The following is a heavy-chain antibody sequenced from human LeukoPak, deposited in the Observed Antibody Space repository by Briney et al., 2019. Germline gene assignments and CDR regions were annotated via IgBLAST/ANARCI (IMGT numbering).Heavy chain of an antibody. CDR1: GFTVSSNY. CDR2: IYSGGST. D-gene: IGHD4-17*01. J-gene: IGHJ3*02. CDR3: ARDRGRYYGDPHDAFDI. Sequence: PGGSLRLSCAASGFTVSSNYMSWVRQAPGKGLEWVSVIYSGGSTYYADSVKGRFTISRDNSKNTLYLQMNSLRAEDTAVYYCARDRGRYYGDPHDAFDIWGQGTMVTVSS. V-gene: IGHV3-53*01.